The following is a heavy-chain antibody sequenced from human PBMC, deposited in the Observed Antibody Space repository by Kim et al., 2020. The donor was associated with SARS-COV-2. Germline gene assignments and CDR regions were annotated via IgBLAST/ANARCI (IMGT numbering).Heavy chain of an antibody. CDR2: IYSGGST. J-gene: IGHJ4*02. V-gene: IGHV3-66*01. D-gene: IGHD3-9*01. Sequence: GGSLRLSCAASGFTVSSNYMSWVRQAPGKGLEWVSVIYSGGSTYYADSVKGRFTISRDNSKNTLYLQMNSLRAEDTAVYYCASSVDDILTGNFDYWGQGTLVTVSS. CDR3: ASSVDDILTGNFDY. CDR1: GFTVSSNY.